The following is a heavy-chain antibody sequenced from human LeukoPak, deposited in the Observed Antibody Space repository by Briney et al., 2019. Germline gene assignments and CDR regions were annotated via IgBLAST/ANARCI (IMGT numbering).Heavy chain of an antibody. V-gene: IGHV4-59*01. CDR1: GGSLTNSF. CDR3: ARSYGSGSYFDY. CDR2: ISYSGST. Sequence: SETLSLTCTVSGGSLTNSFWGWIRQPPGKGLEWIGSISYSGSTNYNPSLESRVTISVDTSKNQFSLRVSSVTAADTAVYYCARSYGSGSYFDYWGQGTLVTVSS. D-gene: IGHD3-10*01. J-gene: IGHJ4*02.